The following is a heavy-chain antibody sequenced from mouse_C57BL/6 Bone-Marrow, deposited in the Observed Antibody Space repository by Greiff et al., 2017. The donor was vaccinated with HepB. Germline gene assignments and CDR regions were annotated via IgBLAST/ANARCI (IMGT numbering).Heavy chain of an antibody. J-gene: IGHJ2*01. D-gene: IGHD1-1*01. CDR1: GYTFTSYW. CDR2: IDPSDSET. V-gene: IGHV1-52*01. CDR3: ARLMITTVVYFDY. Sequence: QVQLQQPGAELVRPGSSVKLSCKASGYTFTSYWMHWVKQRPIQGLEWIGNIDPSDSETHYNQKFKDKATLTVDKSSSTGYMQLSSLTSEDSAVYYCARLMITTVVYFDYWGQGTTLTVSS.